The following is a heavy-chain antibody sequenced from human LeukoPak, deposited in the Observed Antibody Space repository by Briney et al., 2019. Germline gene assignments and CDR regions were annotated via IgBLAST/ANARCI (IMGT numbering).Heavy chain of an antibody. CDR1: GGTFSSYA. CDR2: IIPILGTA. J-gene: IGHJ4*02. CDR3: ARDHRTYYDSSGYYYDG. Sequence: GASVKVSCKASGGTFSSYAISWVRQAPGQGLEWMGGIIPILGTANYAQKFQGRVTITADESTSTAYMELSSLRSEDTAVYYCARDHRTYYDSSGYYYDGWGQGTLVTVSS. V-gene: IGHV1-69*13. D-gene: IGHD3-22*01.